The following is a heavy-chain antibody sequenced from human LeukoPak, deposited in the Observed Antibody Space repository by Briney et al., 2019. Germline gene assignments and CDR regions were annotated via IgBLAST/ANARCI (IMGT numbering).Heavy chain of an antibody. J-gene: IGHJ6*03. CDR1: GGSISSYY. V-gene: IGHV4-4*07. CDR2: IYTSGST. Sequence: SETLSLTCTVSGGSISSYYWSWIRQPAGKGLEWIGRIYTSGSTNYNPSLKSRVTMSVDTSKNQFSLKLSSVTAADTAVYYCARVNYVFGYYYYTDVWGKGTTVTVSS. D-gene: IGHD4-11*01. CDR3: ARVNYVFGYYYYTDV.